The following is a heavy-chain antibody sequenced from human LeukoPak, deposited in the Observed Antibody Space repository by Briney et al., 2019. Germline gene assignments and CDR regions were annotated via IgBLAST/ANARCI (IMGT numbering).Heavy chain of an antibody. CDR2: FDPEDGET. J-gene: IGHJ4*02. D-gene: IGHD3-22*01. CDR1: GYTLTELS. Sequence: ASVKLSCKVSGYTLTELSMHWVRQAPGKGLEWMGGFDPEDGETIYAQKFQGRVTMTEDTSTGTAYMELSSLRSEDTAVYCCATDPWDYDSRGYEFDYWGQGTLVTVSS. CDR3: ATDPWDYDSRGYEFDY. V-gene: IGHV1-24*01.